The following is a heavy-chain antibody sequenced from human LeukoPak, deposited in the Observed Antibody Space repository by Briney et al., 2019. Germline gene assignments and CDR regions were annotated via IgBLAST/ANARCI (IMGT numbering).Heavy chain of an antibody. CDR2: INHSGST. CDR3: ARGFYYYDSSPALDY. J-gene: IGHJ4*02. D-gene: IGHD3-22*01. Sequence: SETLSLTCAVYGGSFSGYYWSWIRQPPGKGLEWIGEINHSGSTNYNPSLKSRVTISVDTSKNQFSLKLSSVTAADTAVYYCARGFYYYDSSPALDYWGQGTLVTVSS. CDR1: GGSFSGYY. V-gene: IGHV4-34*01.